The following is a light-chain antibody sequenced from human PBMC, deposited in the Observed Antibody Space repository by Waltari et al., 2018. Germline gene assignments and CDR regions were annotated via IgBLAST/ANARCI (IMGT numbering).Light chain of an antibody. V-gene: IGKV3-20*01. Sequence: IILSTPPGAISSSVRERATVSCSASESVSRALAWYQQKPGQAPRLLIYGASTRATGIPDRFSGSGSGTDFSLTISRLEPDDFAVYYCQHYLRLPVTFGQGTTVEI. CDR2: GAS. CDR1: ESVSRA. J-gene: IGKJ1*01. CDR3: QHYLRLPVT.